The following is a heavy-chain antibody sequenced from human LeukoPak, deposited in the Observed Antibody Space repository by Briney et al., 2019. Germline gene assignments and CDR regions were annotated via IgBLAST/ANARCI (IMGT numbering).Heavy chain of an antibody. D-gene: IGHD3-10*01. CDR3: ARVYGSGSYYLHFDY. V-gene: IGHV1-18*04. Sequence: ASVKVSCKASGYTFTSYYTHWVRQAPGQGLEWMGWISAYNGNTNYAQKLQGRVTMTTDTSTSTAYMELRSLRSDDTAVYYCARVYGSGSYYLHFDYWGQGTLVTVSS. CDR2: ISAYNGNT. CDR1: GYTFTSYY. J-gene: IGHJ4*02.